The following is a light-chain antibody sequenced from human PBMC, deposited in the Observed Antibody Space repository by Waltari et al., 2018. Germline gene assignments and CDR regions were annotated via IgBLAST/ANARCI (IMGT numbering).Light chain of an antibody. CDR3: CSYAGRYTSV. Sequence: QSALTQPRSVSGSPGQSVTLPCTGTNSDVGSYTYVSWYQQPPGQPPKLVIYDVDKRPSEVPDRFSGSKAGNTASLTISGLQADDEADYYCCSYAGRYTSVFGGGTKVTVL. CDR1: NSDVGSYTY. J-gene: IGLJ2*01. V-gene: IGLV2-11*01. CDR2: DVD.